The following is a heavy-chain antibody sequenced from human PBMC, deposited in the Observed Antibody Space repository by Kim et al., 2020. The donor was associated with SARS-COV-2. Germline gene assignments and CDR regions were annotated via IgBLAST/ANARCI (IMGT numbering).Heavy chain of an antibody. J-gene: IGHJ4*02. CDR3: AREGPNTYYFDY. V-gene: IGHV1-46*01. D-gene: IGHD3-16*01. Sequence: SYPQKIQGRVTMTRDTTTSTVYMELSSLRSEDTAVYYCAREGPNTYYFDYWGQGTLVTVSS.